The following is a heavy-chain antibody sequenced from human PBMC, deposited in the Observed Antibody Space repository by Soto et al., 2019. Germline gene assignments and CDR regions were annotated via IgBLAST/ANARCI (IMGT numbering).Heavy chain of an antibody. CDR3: AQHDDWFDP. D-gene: IGHD3-16*01. V-gene: IGHV4-39*02. J-gene: IGHJ5*02. CDR1: GDSMTSPPYY. Sequence: SETLSLTCNVSGDSMTSPPYYWGWIRQPPGKGLEWIGTVYYSGATYYNPSLKGRLTVSADTSKNYFSLRLTSVTAADTAVYYCAQHDDWFDPWGQGILVTVSS. CDR2: VYYSGAT.